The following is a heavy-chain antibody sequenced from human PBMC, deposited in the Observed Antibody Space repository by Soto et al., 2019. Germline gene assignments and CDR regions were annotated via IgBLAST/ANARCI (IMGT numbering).Heavy chain of an antibody. J-gene: IGHJ5*02. CDR3: ARGNDFWSGSMSVYWFDP. Sequence: SETLSLTCTVSGGSISSGDYYWSWIRQPPGKGLEWIGYIYYSGSTYYNPSLKSRVTISVDTSKNQFCLKLSSVTGSDTAVYYCARGNDFWSGSMSVYWFDPWGQGTLVTVSS. CDR2: IYYSGST. V-gene: IGHV4-30-4*01. D-gene: IGHD3-3*01. CDR1: GGSISSGDYY.